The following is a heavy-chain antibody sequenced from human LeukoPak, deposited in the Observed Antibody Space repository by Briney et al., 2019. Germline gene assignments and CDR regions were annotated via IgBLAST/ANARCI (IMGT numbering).Heavy chain of an antibody. D-gene: IGHD3-10*01. Sequence: SETLSLSCTVSGAFISSYYWSWIRQPPGKGLEWIAYIYHSGSTNHNPSLKSRLTISVDTSKNQFSLKLSSLTAADTAVYYCARDYGSGSGAFDMWGQGTMVTVSS. CDR1: GAFISSYY. J-gene: IGHJ3*02. CDR3: ARDYGSGSGAFDM. V-gene: IGHV4-59*01. CDR2: IYHSGST.